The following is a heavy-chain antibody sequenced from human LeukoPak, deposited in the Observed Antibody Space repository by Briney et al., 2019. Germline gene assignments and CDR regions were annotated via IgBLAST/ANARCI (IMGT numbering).Heavy chain of an antibody. J-gene: IGHJ4*02. V-gene: IGHV6-1*01. Sequence: SQTLSLTCALSGDILSNTRSAWHWATQSPSRGLEWLERTCYRCKWYNDYAVSEKSRITINPDTSKNQYSLQLTTVTPEDTAVYYCARVNNWTEEPDTGFDYWGQGTPVTVSS. CDR1: GDILSNTRSA. CDR2: TCYRCKWYN. CDR3: ARVNNWTEEPDTGFDY. D-gene: IGHD1-1*01.